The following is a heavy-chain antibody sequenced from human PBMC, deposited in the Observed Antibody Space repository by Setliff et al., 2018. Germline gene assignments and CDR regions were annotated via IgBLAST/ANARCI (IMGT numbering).Heavy chain of an antibody. D-gene: IGHD2-21*02. CDR3: ARDAGGDYDN. CDR1: GFTLSTYA. J-gene: IGHJ4*02. CDR2: ISDSGGDT. Sequence: LRLSCVASGFTLSTYAMSWVRQAPGKGLEWVSVISDSGGDTYYADSVKGRFTIYRDNSKNTLYLQMNSLRLEDTAIYYCARDAGGDYDNWGQGTLVTVSS. V-gene: IGHV3-23*01.